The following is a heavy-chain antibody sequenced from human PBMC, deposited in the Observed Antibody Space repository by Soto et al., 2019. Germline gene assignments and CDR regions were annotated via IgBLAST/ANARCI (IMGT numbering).Heavy chain of an antibody. Sequence: QVHLVQSGAEVKGPGASVKVSCEASGYTFTNYGISWVRQAPGQGLEWMAWISAYSGDTKYAPNIQGRVTVNTDTSTNTAYRELRSLRSDDTAVYFCARENYDLWSGLLLDYCGQGTLVTVSS. J-gene: IGHJ4*02. V-gene: IGHV1-18*01. CDR2: ISAYSGDT. CDR1: GYTFTNYG. D-gene: IGHD3-3*01. CDR3: ARENYDLWSGLLLDY.